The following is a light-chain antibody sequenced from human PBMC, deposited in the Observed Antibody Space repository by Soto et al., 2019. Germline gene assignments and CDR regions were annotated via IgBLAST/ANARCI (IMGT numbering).Light chain of an antibody. CDR3: HQYKSYTPYT. CDR1: HSIGTW. V-gene: IGKV1-5*01. Sequence: DIQMTQSPSALSASLGHRVTITCRASHSIGTWLGWYQQRPGKAPKLLIYDASSLGSGVPSRFSGGGSGTEFTLTISSLQHDDFGTYYCHQYKSYTPYTIGQGTKVEIK. CDR2: DAS. J-gene: IGKJ2*01.